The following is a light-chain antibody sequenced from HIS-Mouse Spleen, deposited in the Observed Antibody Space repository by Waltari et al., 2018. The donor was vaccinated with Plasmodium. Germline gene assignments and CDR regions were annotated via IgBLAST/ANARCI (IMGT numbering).Light chain of an antibody. CDR3: YSTDSSGNHRV. V-gene: IGLV3-10*01. Sequence: SYELTQPPSVSVSPGQTARITCSGDALPKKYAYWYQQTSGQAPVLVIYEDSKRPSGIPEVFSGSSSGTMATLTISGAQVEDEADDYCYSTDSSGNHRVFGGGTKLTVL. CDR2: EDS. CDR1: ALPKKY. J-gene: IGLJ3*02.